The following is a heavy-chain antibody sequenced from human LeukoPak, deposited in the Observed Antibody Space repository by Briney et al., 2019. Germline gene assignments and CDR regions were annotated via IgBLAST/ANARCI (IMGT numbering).Heavy chain of an antibody. J-gene: IGHJ5*02. CDR2: FDPEDGET. Sequence: ASVKVSCKVSGYTLTELSMHWVRQAPGKGLEWMGGFDPEDGETIYAQKFQGRVTMTEDTSTDTAYMELSSLRSEDTAVYYCATKSFGEYQLLRGGNWFDPWGQGTLVTVSS. D-gene: IGHD2-2*01. CDR1: GYTLTELS. CDR3: ATKSFGEYQLLRGGNWFDP. V-gene: IGHV1-24*01.